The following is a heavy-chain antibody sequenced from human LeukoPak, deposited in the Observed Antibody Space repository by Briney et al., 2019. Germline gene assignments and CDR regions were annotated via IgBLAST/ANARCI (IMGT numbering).Heavy chain of an antibody. D-gene: IGHD2-2*01. CDR1: GFTFSGYS. Sequence: KPGGSLRLSCAASGFTFSGYSMSWVRQAPGKGLEWVSGISGSGGSTDYADSVKGRFTISRDNSKNTLYLQMNSLRVEDTAVYYCAKDPGYQVVYCFDYWGQGTLVTVSS. J-gene: IGHJ4*02. V-gene: IGHV3-23*01. CDR3: AKDPGYQVVYCFDY. CDR2: ISGSGGST.